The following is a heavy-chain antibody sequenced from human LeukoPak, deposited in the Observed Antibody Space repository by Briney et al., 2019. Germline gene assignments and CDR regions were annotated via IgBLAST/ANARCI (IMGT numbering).Heavy chain of an antibody. CDR1: GYTFPGYY. J-gene: IGHJ6*03. V-gene: IGHV1-2*02. Sequence: ASVKVSCKASGYTFPGYYLHWVRQAPGQGLEWMGWINPNSGGTNYAQKFQGRVTMTRDTSISTAYMELSRLRSDDTAVYYCARGTQRDGSGSYWPVYYYYMDVWGKGTTVTISS. CDR2: INPNSGGT. CDR3: ARGTQRDGSGSYWPVYYYYMDV. D-gene: IGHD3-10*01.